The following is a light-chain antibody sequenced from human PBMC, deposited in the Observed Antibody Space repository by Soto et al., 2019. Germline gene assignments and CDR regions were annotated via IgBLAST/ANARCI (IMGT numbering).Light chain of an antibody. V-gene: IGKV1-5*01. CDR3: QQYNSYSRT. Sequence: DIQMNQSPSTLYASVGDRVTITCRASQSISSWLAWYQQKPGKAPKLLIYDASSLESGVPSRFSGSGSGTEFTLTISSLQPDDFATYYFQQYNSYSRTFGQGTKVEIK. CDR1: QSISSW. CDR2: DAS. J-gene: IGKJ1*01.